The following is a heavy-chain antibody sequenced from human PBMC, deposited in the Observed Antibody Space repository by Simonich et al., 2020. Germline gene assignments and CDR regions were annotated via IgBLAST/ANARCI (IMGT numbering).Heavy chain of an antibody. CDR3: ARDRNWGWFDP. J-gene: IGHJ5*02. V-gene: IGHV3-30*07. D-gene: IGHD7-27*01. CDR2: ISYDGSNK. CDR1: GFTFSSYA. Sequence: QVQLVESGGGVVQPGRSLRLSCAASGFTFSSYAMHWVRQAPGKGIEWVAVISYDGSNKDYADSVKGRFTISRDNYKNTLYLQMNSLRAEDTAVYYCARDRNWGWFDPWGQGTLVTVSS.